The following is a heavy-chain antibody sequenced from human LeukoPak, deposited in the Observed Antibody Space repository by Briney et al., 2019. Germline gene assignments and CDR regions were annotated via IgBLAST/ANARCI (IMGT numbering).Heavy chain of an antibody. J-gene: IGHJ3*02. D-gene: IGHD2-15*01. CDR1: GGTFSSYA. CDR2: IIPIFGTA. V-gene: IGHV1-69*05. Sequence: SVTVSCKASGGTFSSYAISWVRQAPGQGLEWMGGIIPIFGTANYAQKFQGRVTITTDESTSTAYMELSSLRSEDTAVYYCAVFFAPSSQGAFDIWGQGTMVTVSS. CDR3: AVFFAPSSQGAFDI.